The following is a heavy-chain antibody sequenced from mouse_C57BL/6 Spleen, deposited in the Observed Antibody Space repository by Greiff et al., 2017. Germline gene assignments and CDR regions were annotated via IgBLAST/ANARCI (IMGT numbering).Heavy chain of an antibody. J-gene: IGHJ2*01. V-gene: IGHV1-61*01. CDR1: GYTFTSYW. D-gene: IGHD6-1*01. Sequence: QVQLQQPGAELVRPRSSVNLSCKASGYTFTSYWMDWVHQRPGQGLEWIVSIYPSDSETPTNQKFKDKATLTVDKSSSTAYMQLSSLTSEDSAVYYCASSSFDYWGQGTTLTVSS. CDR2: IYPSDSET. CDR3: ASSSFDY.